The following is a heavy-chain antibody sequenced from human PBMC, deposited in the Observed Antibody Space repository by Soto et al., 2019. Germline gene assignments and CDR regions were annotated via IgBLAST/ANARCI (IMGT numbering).Heavy chain of an antibody. D-gene: IGHD4-4*01. V-gene: IGHV4-30-2*01. CDR1: GGSISSGGYS. J-gene: IGHJ5*02. CDR2: IYHSGST. Sequence: PSETLSLTCAVSGGSISSGGYSWSWIRQPPGKGLEWIGYIYHSGSTYYNPSLKSRVTISVDRSKNQFSLKLSSVTAADTAVYYCARGTTVTSNWFDPWGQGTLVTV. CDR3: ARGTTVTSNWFDP.